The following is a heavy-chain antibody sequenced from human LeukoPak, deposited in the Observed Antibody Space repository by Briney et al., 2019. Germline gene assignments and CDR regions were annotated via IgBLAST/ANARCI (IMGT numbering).Heavy chain of an antibody. J-gene: IGHJ4*02. Sequence: TSETLSLTCTVSGGSISSGGYYWSWIRQPPGKGLEWIGYIYHSGSTYYNPSLKSRVTMSVDTSKNQFSLKLSSVTAADTAVYYCAREPRIVARQNYFDYWGQGTLVTVSS. CDR2: IYHSGST. D-gene: IGHD2-21*01. CDR1: GGSISSGGYY. V-gene: IGHV4-30-2*01. CDR3: AREPRIVARQNYFDY.